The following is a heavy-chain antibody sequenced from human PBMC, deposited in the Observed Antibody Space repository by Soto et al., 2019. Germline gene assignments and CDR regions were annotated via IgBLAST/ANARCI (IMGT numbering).Heavy chain of an antibody. CDR3: AADPNAVPAAPGLAFDI. Sequence: SVKVSCKASGFTFTSSAMQWVRQARGQRLEWIGWIVVGSGNTNYAQKFQERVTITRDMSTSTAYMELSSLRSEDTAVYYCAADPNAVPAAPGLAFDIWGQGTMVTVSS. J-gene: IGHJ3*02. D-gene: IGHD2-2*01. CDR1: GFTFTSSA. CDR2: IVVGSGNT. V-gene: IGHV1-58*02.